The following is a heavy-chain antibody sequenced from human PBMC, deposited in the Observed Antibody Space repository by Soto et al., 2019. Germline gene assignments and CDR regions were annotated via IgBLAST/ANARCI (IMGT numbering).Heavy chain of an antibody. Sequence: QLQLQESGPGLVKPSETLSLTCTVSGGSISSSSYYWGWIRQPPGKGLEWIGSIYYSGSTYYNPSLKSRVTISVDTSKNQFSLKLSSVTAADTAVYYCARHGGPDGYGDYGAFDIWGQGTMVTVSS. D-gene: IGHD4-17*01. CDR2: IYYSGST. CDR3: ARHGGPDGYGDYGAFDI. J-gene: IGHJ3*02. V-gene: IGHV4-39*01. CDR1: GGSISSSSYY.